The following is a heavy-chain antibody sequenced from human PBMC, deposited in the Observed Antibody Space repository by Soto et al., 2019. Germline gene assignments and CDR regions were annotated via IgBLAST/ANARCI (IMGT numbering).Heavy chain of an antibody. Sequence: GGSLRLSCAASGFTFSDHYMDWVRQAPGKGLEWVGRSRNRANSYTTEYAASVIGRFTVSRDNLKNSLYLQMNSLKTEDTAVYYCARVATVVTNGDDYWGQGTLVTVSS. J-gene: IGHJ4*02. V-gene: IGHV3-72*01. CDR3: ARVATVVTNGDDY. CDR1: GFTFSDHY. D-gene: IGHD3-22*01. CDR2: SRNRANSYTT.